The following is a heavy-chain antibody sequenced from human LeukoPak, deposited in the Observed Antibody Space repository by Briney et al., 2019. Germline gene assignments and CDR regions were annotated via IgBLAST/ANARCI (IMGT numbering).Heavy chain of an antibody. CDR1: GGSFSGYY. CDR3: ARGGLSSSSKNGYYYYYMDV. D-gene: IGHD6-13*01. CDR2: INHSGST. V-gene: IGHV4-34*01. J-gene: IGHJ6*03. Sequence: SETLSLTCAVYGGSFSGYYWSWIRQPPGKGLEWSGEINHSGSTNYNPSLKSRVTISVDTSKNQFSLQLDSVTPEDTAVYYCARGGLSSSSKNGYYYYYMDVWGKGTTVTVSS.